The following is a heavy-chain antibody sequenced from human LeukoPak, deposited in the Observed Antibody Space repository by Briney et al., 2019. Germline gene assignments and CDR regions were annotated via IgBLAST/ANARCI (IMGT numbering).Heavy chain of an antibody. D-gene: IGHD3-22*01. CDR1: GFTVSSNY. CDR2: IYSGGST. CDR3: ARDYYDSSGYYTSS. J-gene: IGHJ5*02. V-gene: IGHV3-53*01. Sequence: GGSLRLSCAASGFTVSSNYMSWVRQAPGKGLEWVSVIYSGGSTYYADSVKGRFTISRDNSKNTLYLQMNSLRAEDTAVYYCARDYYDSSGYYTSSWGQGTLVTDSS.